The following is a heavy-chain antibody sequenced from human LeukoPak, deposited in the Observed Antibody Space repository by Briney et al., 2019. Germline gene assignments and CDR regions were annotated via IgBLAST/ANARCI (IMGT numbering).Heavy chain of an antibody. CDR1: GGSISSYY. CDR3: ARGDWSPYYFDY. J-gene: IGHJ4*02. V-gene: IGHV4-4*07. D-gene: IGHD3/OR15-3a*01. CDR2: TYVSGST. Sequence: PSETLSLTCTVSGGSISSYYWSWIRQPAGKGLEWIGRTYVSGSTKYNPSLKSRVTLSVDTSKNQFSLRLGSVTAADTAVYYCARGDWSPYYFDYWGQGILVTVSS.